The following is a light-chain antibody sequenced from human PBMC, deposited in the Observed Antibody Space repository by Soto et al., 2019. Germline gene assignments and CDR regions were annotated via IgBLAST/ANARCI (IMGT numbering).Light chain of an antibody. CDR1: SSDVGGFNL. J-gene: IGLJ2*01. CDR2: EVT. CDR3: CSYGGSKTAVV. V-gene: IGLV2-23*02. Sequence: QSALTQPASVSGSPGQSITISCTGSSSDVGGFNLVSWYQQFPGKAPKLMIYEVTKRPSGVLNRFSGTKSGNTASLTISGLQAEDEADYYCCSYGGSKTAVVFGGGTKLTVL.